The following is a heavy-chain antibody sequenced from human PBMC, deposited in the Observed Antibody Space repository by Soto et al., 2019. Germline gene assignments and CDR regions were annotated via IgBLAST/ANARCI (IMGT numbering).Heavy chain of an antibody. D-gene: IGHD2-21*02. J-gene: IGHJ6*02. Sequence: QVQLVQSGAEVRKPGSSVKVSCMASGSTFSSYTVNWVRQAPGKGLEWIGRIIPVLTVTDYARRFQGRVTITADRSAKAAYMELTSLTSEDTAVYYCARPRYSGTDCYKKFYYGTDVSGQGTTVTVSS. CDR1: GSTFSSYT. CDR3: ARPRYSGTDCYKKFYYGTDV. CDR2: IIPVLTVT. V-gene: IGHV1-69*02.